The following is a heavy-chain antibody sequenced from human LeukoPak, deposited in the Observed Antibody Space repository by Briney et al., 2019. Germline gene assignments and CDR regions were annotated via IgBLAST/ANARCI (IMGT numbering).Heavy chain of an antibody. V-gene: IGHV1-18*04. D-gene: IGHD2-15*01. CDR2: IFSYNGQT. CDR1: GYTFTGYY. Sequence: ASVKVSCKASGYTFTGYYMHWVRQAPGQGLEWIGWIFSYNGQTKYANKFQGRVTMTTDTSKTIAYMELRSLRSDDTAVYFCANVAKGRYFFYYMDVWGKGTTVTVS. CDR3: ANVAKGRYFFYYMDV. J-gene: IGHJ6*03.